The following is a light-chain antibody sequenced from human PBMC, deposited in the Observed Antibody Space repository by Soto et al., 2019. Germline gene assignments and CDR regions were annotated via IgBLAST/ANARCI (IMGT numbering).Light chain of an antibody. J-gene: IGKJ4*01. CDR3: QQYNNCPLT. Sequence: EIVMTQSPASLSVSPGERATLSCRASQSVSSNLAWYQHKPGQAPRLLIYGTSTRATGIPARFSGSGSGTEFTLTISRLQSEDFAVYSCQQYNNCPLTFGGGTKVEIK. CDR2: GTS. V-gene: IGKV3-15*01. CDR1: QSVSSN.